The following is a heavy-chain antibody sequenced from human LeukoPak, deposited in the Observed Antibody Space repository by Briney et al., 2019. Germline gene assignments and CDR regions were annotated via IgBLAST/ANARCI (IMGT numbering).Heavy chain of an antibody. CDR2: IYHSGST. Sequence: SETLSLTCAVSGYSISSGYYWGWIRQPPGKGLEWIGTIYHSGSTSYYPSLKSQITISVDTPKNQFSLNLSSVTAADTAVYYCARLASSSPTIDYWGQGTLVTVSS. V-gene: IGHV4-38-2*01. D-gene: IGHD6-6*01. J-gene: IGHJ4*02. CDR3: ARLASSSPTIDY. CDR1: GYSISSGYY.